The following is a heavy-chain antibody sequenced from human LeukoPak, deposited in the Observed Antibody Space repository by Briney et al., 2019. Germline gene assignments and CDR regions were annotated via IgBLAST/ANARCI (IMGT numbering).Heavy chain of an antibody. CDR1: GGSISRNY. V-gene: IGHV4-59*01. D-gene: IGHD3-10*01. Sequence: SETLSLTCTVSGGSISRNYWSWIRQPAGKGLEWIGYIYYSGSTNYNPSLKSRVTISEDTSKNQFSLKLSSVTAVDTAVYYCARGKITFGYWGQGTLVTVSS. J-gene: IGHJ4*02. CDR2: IYYSGST. CDR3: ARGKITFGY.